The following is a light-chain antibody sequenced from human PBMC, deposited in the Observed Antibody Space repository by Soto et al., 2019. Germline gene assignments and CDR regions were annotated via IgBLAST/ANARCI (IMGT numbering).Light chain of an antibody. CDR3: TSWTTSTTML. CDR1: RSDIGAYNF. V-gene: IGLV2-14*03. Sequence: QSVLTQPASVSGSPGQSITISCTGTRSDIGAYNFVSWYQQHPGEVPKLILYDVNVRHSGVSTRFSGSKSGNTASLTISGLQAEDEADNYCTSWTTSTTMLFGGGTMLTVL. J-gene: IGLJ2*01. CDR2: DVN.